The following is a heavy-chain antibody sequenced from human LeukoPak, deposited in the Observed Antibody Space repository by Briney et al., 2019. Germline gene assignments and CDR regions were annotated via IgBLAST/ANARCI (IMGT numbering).Heavy chain of an antibody. J-gene: IGHJ3*02. CDR2: ITYDGSNK. Sequence: GGSPRLSCAASGFTFSSYGMHWVRQAPGKGLEWVAVITYDGSNKYYADSVKGRFTISRDNSKNTLYMQMNSLRAEDTAVYYCAKSARGYCSGGSCYDAFDIWGQGTMVTVSS. D-gene: IGHD2-15*01. CDR1: GFTFSSYG. CDR3: AKSARGYCSGGSCYDAFDI. V-gene: IGHV3-30*18.